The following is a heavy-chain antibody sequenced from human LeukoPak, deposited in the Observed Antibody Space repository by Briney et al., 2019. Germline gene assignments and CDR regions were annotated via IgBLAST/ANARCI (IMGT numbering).Heavy chain of an antibody. J-gene: IGHJ4*02. CDR1: GFTFSSYA. D-gene: IGHD3-3*01. V-gene: IGHV3-23*01. CDR2: ISGSGGST. Sequence: GGSLRLSCAASGFTFSSYAMSWVRQAPGKGLEWVSAISGSGGSTYYADPVKGRFTISRDNSKNTLYLQMNSLRAEDTAVYYCAKVTYYDFWSGYYSYWGQGTLVTVSS. CDR3: AKVTYYDFWSGYYSY.